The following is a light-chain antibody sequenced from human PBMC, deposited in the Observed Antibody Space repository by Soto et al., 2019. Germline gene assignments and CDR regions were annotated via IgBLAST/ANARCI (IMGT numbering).Light chain of an antibody. Sequence: EIVMTQSPATLSVSPGERATLSCRASQSVSNNLAWYQQKPGQAPRLLIYGASTRATGIPARVSGSGSGTELTLTISSLQSQDFAVYYCQQYNTWSPLTFGGGTKVETK. J-gene: IGKJ4*01. V-gene: IGKV3-15*01. CDR1: QSVSNN. CDR3: QQYNTWSPLT. CDR2: GAS.